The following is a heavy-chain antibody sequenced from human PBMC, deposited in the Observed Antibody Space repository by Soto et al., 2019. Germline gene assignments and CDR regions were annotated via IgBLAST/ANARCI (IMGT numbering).Heavy chain of an antibody. J-gene: IGHJ6*02. Sequence: PSDTLSLTCPFYGGSFSGYYWSRIRQPPGKGLEWIGEINHSGSTNYNPSLKSRVTISVDTSKNQFSLKLSSVTAADTAVYYCARRLYYDSSGFEGGGMDVWGQGTTVTVS. CDR2: INHSGST. D-gene: IGHD3-22*01. V-gene: IGHV4-34*01. CDR1: GGSFSGYY. CDR3: ARRLYYDSSGFEGGGMDV.